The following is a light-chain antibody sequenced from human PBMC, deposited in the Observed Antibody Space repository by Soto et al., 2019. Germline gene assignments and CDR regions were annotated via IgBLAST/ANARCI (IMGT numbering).Light chain of an antibody. J-gene: IGKJ1*01. Sequence: DIVMTQSPDSLTVSLGERATINCKSSQSLLSSSDNRNYLAWYQHKPGQSPKMLIYWASTRYSGVPGRFSGSGSGTDFSLTISSLQAEDVAVYYCQHYYSVPPTFGQGTKVEIK. CDR2: WAS. CDR1: QSLLSSSDNRNY. V-gene: IGKV4-1*01. CDR3: QHYYSVPPT.